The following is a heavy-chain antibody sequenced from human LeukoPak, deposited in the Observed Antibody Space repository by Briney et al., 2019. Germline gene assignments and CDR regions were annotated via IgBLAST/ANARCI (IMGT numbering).Heavy chain of an antibody. D-gene: IGHD7-27*01. CDR2: ITSRSTT. J-gene: IGHJ4*02. Sequence: HPGGSLRLSCAGSGFTFSSYGMNWVRQAPGKGLEWVSGITSRSTTYYADSVKGRFTISRDNSKNMVWLQINSPTAEDTATYYCAKDGNWARFEDWGQGTLVTVSS. CDR3: AKDGNWARFED. V-gene: IGHV3-23*01. CDR1: GFTFSSYG.